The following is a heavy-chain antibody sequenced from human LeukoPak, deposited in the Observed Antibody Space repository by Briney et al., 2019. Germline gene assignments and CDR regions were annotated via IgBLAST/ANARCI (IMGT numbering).Heavy chain of an antibody. V-gene: IGHV4-59*08. J-gene: IGHJ4*02. Sequence: SETLSLTCTVSGGSISSYYWSWIRQPPGKGLEWIGYIYYSGSINYNSSLKSRVTISVDTSKNQFSLKLSSVTAADTAVYYCARLPGDFDYWGQGTLVTVSS. CDR1: GGSISSYY. D-gene: IGHD3-10*01. CDR2: IYYSGSI. CDR3: ARLPGDFDY.